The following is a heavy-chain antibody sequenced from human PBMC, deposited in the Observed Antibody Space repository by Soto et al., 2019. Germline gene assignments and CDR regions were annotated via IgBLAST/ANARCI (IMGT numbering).Heavy chain of an antibody. CDR3: ARGIRMVGATTDYYFYGMDV. D-gene: IGHD1-26*01. CDR2: MNPNNGNT. CDR1: GYTFTSYD. Sequence: QVQLVQSGAEVKKPGASVKVSCKASGYTFTSYDINWVRQATGQGLEWMGWMNPNNGNTGYAQKFQGRVTMTRNTSISTAYMELSSLRSEDTAVYYCARGIRMVGATTDYYFYGMDVWGQGTTVTVSS. V-gene: IGHV1-8*01. J-gene: IGHJ6*02.